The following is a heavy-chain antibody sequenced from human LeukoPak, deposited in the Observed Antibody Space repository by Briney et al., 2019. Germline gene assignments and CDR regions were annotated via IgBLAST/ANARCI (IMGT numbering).Heavy chain of an antibody. Sequence: GGSLRLSCAASGFTFSSYAMHWVRQAPGKGLKYVSAISSNGGSTYYANSVKGRFTISRDNSKNTLYLQMGSLRAEDMAVYYCARPKYCSSTSCFDFDYWGQGTLVTVSS. CDR2: ISSNGGST. V-gene: IGHV3-64*01. D-gene: IGHD2-2*01. CDR1: GFTFSSYA. CDR3: ARPKYCSSTSCFDFDY. J-gene: IGHJ4*02.